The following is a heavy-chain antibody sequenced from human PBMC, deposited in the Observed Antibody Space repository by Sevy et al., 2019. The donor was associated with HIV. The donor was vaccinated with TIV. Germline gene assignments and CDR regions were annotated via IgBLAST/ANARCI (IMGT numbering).Heavy chain of an antibody. CDR1: EFTFSRYW. Sequence: GGSLRLSCATSEFTFSRYWMTWVRQAPGKGLEWVVYINQDGSQKSYVDSVKGRFTISRDNSKNSLFLQMNRLRAEDTAVYYCVREGVGGYSYSLDCWGQGTLVTVSS. D-gene: IGHD5-18*01. CDR3: VREGVGGYSYSLDC. V-gene: IGHV3-7*01. J-gene: IGHJ4*02. CDR2: INQDGSQK.